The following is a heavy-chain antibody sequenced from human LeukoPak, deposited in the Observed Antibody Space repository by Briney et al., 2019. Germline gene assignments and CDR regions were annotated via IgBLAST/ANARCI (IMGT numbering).Heavy chain of an antibody. J-gene: IGHJ5*02. CDR1: GFTFSSYG. CDR2: IWYDGSKQ. V-gene: IGHV3-33*01. CDR3: ARLIGWSRFDP. Sequence: PGRSLRLSCAASGFTFSSYGMHWVRQAPGKGLEWVALIWYDGSKQYYADSVKGRFTISRDNSKNTLHLQMNSLRAEDTAVFYCARLIGWSRFDPWGQGALVTVSS. D-gene: IGHD6-19*01.